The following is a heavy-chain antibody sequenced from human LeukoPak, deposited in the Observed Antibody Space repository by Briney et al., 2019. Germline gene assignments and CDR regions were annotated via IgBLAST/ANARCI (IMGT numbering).Heavy chain of an antibody. Sequence: SETLSLTCTDSGGSMSNVYWSWIWKPPGQGLELLASIYYSGTPTYNPSLNRRVTISIDTSKNQFSLKLRSVTAADTATYFCARESNWVFDYWGQGARVTGSS. CDR1: GGSMSNVY. V-gene: IGHV4-59*01. D-gene: IGHD7-27*01. J-gene: IGHJ4*02. CDR3: ARESNWVFDY. CDR2: IYYSGTP.